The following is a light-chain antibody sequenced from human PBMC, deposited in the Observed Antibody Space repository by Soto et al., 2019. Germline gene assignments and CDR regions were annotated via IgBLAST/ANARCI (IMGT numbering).Light chain of an antibody. CDR3: QQYGRSWT. CDR1: QSVSGK. V-gene: IGKV3-20*01. Sequence: EVLMTQSPATLSVSPGERVTLSCRASQSVSGKLAWYQQKPGQAPRLLIYGASTRATGIADRFSGGGSGTDFTLTISRLEPEDFAVYHCQQYGRSWTFGQGTKVDI. J-gene: IGKJ1*01. CDR2: GAS.